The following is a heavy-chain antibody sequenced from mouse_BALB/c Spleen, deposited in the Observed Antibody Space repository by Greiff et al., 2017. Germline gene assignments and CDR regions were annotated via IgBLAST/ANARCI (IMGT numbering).Heavy chain of an antibody. J-gene: IGHJ1*01. CDR3: ARLDGTNWYFDV. CDR1: GYSITSDYA. D-gene: IGHD4-1*01. V-gene: IGHV3-2*02. CDR2: ISYSGST. Sequence: EVQLQQSGPGLVKPSQSLSLTCTVTGYSITSDYAWNWIRQFPGNKLEWMGYISYSGSTSYNPSLKSRISITRDTSKNQFFLQLNSVTTEDTATYYCARLDGTNWYFDVWGAGTTVTVSS.